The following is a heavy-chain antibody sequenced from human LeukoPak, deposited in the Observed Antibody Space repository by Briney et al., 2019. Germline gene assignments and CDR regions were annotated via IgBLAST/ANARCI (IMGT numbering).Heavy chain of an antibody. Sequence: SETLSLTCAVSGYSISSGYYWGWIRQPPGKGLEWFGSIYHSGSTYYNPSLKSRVTISVDTSKNQFSLKLGSVTAADTAVYYYARPGEYYYDSSGYYYSYFQHWGQGTLVTVSS. V-gene: IGHV4-38-2*01. CDR1: GYSISSGYY. J-gene: IGHJ1*01. CDR2: IYHSGST. CDR3: ARPGEYYYDSSGYYYSYFQH. D-gene: IGHD3-22*01.